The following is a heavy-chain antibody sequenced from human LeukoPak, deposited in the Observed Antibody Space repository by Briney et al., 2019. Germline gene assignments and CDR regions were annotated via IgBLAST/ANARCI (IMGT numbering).Heavy chain of an antibody. CDR2: IYYSGST. CDR3: ARSYGDYDCLLIPFDY. CDR1: GGSISSYY. Sequence: PSETLSLTCTVSGGSISSYYWSWIRQPPGKGLEWIGYIYYSGSTNYNPSLKSRVTISVDTSKNQFSLKLSSVTAADTAVYYCARSYGDYDCLLIPFDYWGQGTLVTVSS. J-gene: IGHJ4*02. V-gene: IGHV4-59*08. D-gene: IGHD4-17*01.